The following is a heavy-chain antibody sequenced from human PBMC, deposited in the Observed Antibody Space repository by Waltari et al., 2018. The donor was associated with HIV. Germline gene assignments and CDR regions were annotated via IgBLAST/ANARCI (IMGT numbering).Heavy chain of an antibody. CDR3: ARRVVPGSTLDP. D-gene: IGHD2-15*01. CDR1: GGSITSSSYF. V-gene: IGHV4-39*01. CDR2: IYSGGNT. Sequence: QLQLQESGPGLVKPSETLSLTCTVSGGSITSSSYFWAWLRQPPGKGLEWIGNIYSGGNTYYNPSLQSRVTMSVDRSNSQFPLRLSSVTAADTGVYYCARRVVPGSTLDPWGPGALVTVSS. J-gene: IGHJ5*02.